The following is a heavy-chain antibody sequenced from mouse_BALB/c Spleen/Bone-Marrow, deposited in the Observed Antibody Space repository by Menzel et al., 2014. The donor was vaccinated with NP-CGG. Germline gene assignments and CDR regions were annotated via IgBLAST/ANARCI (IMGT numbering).Heavy chain of an antibody. CDR1: GYSFTSYW. J-gene: IGHJ2*01. CDR3: ARGRGRRGDYFDY. Sequence: VKLMEPGAELVRPGASVKLSCKASGYSFTSYWMNWVKQRPGQGLEWIGMIHPSDSETRLDQKFKDKATLTVDKSSSTAYMQLSSPTSEDSSVYYCARGRGRRGDYFDYWGQGTTLTVSS. V-gene: IGHV1S82*01. CDR2: IHPSDSET. D-gene: IGHD1-1*01.